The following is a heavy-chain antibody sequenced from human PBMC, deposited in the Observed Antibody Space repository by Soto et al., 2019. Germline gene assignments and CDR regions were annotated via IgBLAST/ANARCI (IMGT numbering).Heavy chain of an antibody. CDR1: GYAFTSYY. D-gene: IGHD1-7*01. Sequence: ASVKLYCKSSGYAFTSYYMHWGLQAIGQGLEWMGIINPSGGSTSYAQKFQGRVTMTRDTSTSTVYMELSSLRSEDTAVYYCARADNRNYGALLGYWGQGTPVTVSS. CDR2: INPSGGST. V-gene: IGHV1-46*01. J-gene: IGHJ4*02. CDR3: ARADNRNYGALLGY.